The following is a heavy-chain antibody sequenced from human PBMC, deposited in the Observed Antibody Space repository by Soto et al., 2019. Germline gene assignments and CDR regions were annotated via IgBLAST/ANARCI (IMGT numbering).Heavy chain of an antibody. CDR3: ARTKKILTVPTDVFDF. Sequence: ASGPTPVNPTQTLTLTCTFSGFSLSTSGMCVSWIRQPPGKALEWLALIEWDDDKYYSTSLKTRLTISKDTSKNQVVLTMTNMDPVKTASFYFARTKKILTVPTDVFDFWGKRTMVTVSS. CDR2: IEWDDDK. CDR1: GFSLSTSGMC. V-gene: IGHV2-70*01. J-gene: IGHJ3*01. D-gene: IGHD3-9*01.